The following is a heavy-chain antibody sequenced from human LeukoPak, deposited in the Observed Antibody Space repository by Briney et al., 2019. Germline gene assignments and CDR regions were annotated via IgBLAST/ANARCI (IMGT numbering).Heavy chain of an antibody. CDR3: ARDSSGWGFDY. CDR2: IWSDVCST. Sequence: GGSLRLSCAASGFTFSTYTMNWARQAPGKGLGWVSVIWSDVCSTIYSASVKRRFTFSRYNAWNTLYLQVNSLRAEDTTVYYCARDSSGWGFDYWGQGALVTVS. D-gene: IGHD6-25*01. CDR1: GFTFSTYT. V-gene: IGHV3-74*01. J-gene: IGHJ4*02.